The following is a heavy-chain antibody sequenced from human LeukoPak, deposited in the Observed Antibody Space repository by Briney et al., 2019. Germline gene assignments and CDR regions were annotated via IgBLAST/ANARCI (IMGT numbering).Heavy chain of an antibody. CDR1: GFKFSSEW. D-gene: IGHD3-22*01. CDR3: VRHSSGYS. Sequence: PGGSLRLSCAASGFKFSSEWMSWVRQAPGRGLEWVANIREDGSEKYYVGSVKGRFTISRDNAKNSLYLQMSGLRAEDTAVYYCVRHSSGYSWGQGTLVTVSS. V-gene: IGHV3-7*01. CDR2: IREDGSEK. J-gene: IGHJ4*02.